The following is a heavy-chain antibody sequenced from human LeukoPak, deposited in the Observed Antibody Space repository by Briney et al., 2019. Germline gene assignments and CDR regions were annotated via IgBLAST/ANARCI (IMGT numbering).Heavy chain of an antibody. CDR2: IYPGDSDT. CDR3: ARLYYGSGSYYNVYYFDY. J-gene: IGHJ4*02. CDR1: GYSFTSYW. D-gene: IGHD3-10*01. V-gene: IGHV5-51*01. Sequence: GESLKISCKGSGYSFTSYWIGWVRQMPGKGLEWMGIIYPGDSDTRYSPSFQGQVTISADKSISTAYLQWSSLKASDTAMYYCARLYYGSGSYYNVYYFDYWGQGTLVTVSS.